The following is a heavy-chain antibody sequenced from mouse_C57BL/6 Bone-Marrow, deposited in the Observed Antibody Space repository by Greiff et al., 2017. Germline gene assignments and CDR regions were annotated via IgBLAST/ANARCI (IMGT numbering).Heavy chain of an antibody. V-gene: IGHV1-53*01. D-gene: IGHD2-12*01. Sequence: VQLQQPGAELVKPGASVKLSCKASGYTFTSYWMPWVKQRPGQGLEWIGNINPSNGGTNYNEKFKGKATLTVDKSSSTANMQLSSLTAEDSAVYDWARRVAYDWYFDVWGTGTTVTVSS. CDR1: GYTFTSYW. J-gene: IGHJ1*03. CDR2: INPSNGGT. CDR3: ARRVAYDWYFDV.